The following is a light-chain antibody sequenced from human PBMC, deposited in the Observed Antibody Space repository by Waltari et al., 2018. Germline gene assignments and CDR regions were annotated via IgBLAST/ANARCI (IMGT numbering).Light chain of an antibody. CDR1: SSNIGSNY. CDR2: RNK. V-gene: IGLV1-47*01. Sequence: QSVLTQPPSASGPPGQRVTISCSGSSSNIGSNYVYWYQQLPGTAPKLLIYRNKQRPSGVPDRFSGSKSGTSASLAISGLRSEDEADYYCAAWDDSLSGQVFGTGTKVTVL. CDR3: AAWDDSLSGQV. J-gene: IGLJ1*01.